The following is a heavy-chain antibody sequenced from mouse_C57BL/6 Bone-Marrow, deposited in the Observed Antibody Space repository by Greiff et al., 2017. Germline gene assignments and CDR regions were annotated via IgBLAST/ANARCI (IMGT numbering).Heavy chain of an antibody. D-gene: IGHD2-4*01. CDR3: ARDDYAWFAY. Sequence: VQLQQSGAELVRPGTSVKMSCKASGYTFTNYWIGWAKQRPGHGLEWIGDIYPGGGYTNYNEKIKGKATLTADKSSSTAYMQFSSLTSEDSAVYYCARDDYAWFAYWGQGTLVTVSA. CDR1: GYTFTNYW. V-gene: IGHV1-63*01. CDR2: IYPGGGYT. J-gene: IGHJ3*01.